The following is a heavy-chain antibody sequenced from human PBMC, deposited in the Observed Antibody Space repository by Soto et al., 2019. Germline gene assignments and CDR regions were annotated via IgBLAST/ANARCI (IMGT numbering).Heavy chain of an antibody. D-gene: IGHD2-15*01. Sequence: QVQLVQSGAEVKKPGASVKVSCKASGYTFTGYYMHWVRQAPGQGLEWMGWINPNSGGTNYAQKFRGWVPLTSETYINPAYMELSRLRSDATAVYYCARSGSCSGVSCPFCDYWGQGTLVTVSS. CDR2: INPNSGGT. J-gene: IGHJ4*02. CDR3: ARSGSCSGVSCPFCDY. CDR1: GYTFTGYY. V-gene: IGHV1-2*04.